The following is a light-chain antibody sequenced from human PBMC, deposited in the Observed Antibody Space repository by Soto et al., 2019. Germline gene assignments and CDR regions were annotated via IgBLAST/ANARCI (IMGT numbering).Light chain of an antibody. V-gene: IGKV3-20*01. CDR2: GAS. J-gene: IGKJ1*01. Sequence: EIVLTQSPGTLSLPPGERATLSCRASQSVSSSYLAWYQQKPGQAPRLLIYGASSRATGIPDRFSGSGSGTDFTLTISRLEPEDFAVYYCQQYGRSPPTWTFGQGTKVEIK. CDR3: QQYGRSPPTWT. CDR1: QSVSSSY.